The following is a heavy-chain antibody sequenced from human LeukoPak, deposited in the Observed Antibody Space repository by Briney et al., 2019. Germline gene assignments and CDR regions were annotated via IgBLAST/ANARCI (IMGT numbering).Heavy chain of an antibody. Sequence: TGGSLRLSCAASGLTFAGYDMSWVRQAPGKGLEWVSTISASGDNTYYAGSVKGRFTISRDNSKDTLYLQMDSLRAEGRAVYYCAKRFCSATRCFHFDYWGQGTLVTVSS. CDR3: AKRFCSATRCFHFDY. V-gene: IGHV3-23*01. J-gene: IGHJ4*02. D-gene: IGHD2-2*01. CDR1: GLTFAGYD. CDR2: ISASGDNT.